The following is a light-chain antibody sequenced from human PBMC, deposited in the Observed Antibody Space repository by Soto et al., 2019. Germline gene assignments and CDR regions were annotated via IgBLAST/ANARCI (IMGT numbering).Light chain of an antibody. V-gene: IGLV1-47*01. CDR3: AGWDDTLDAQV. CDR2: RNN. CDR1: RSNFGRNF. Sequence: QSVLTQSPSASGTPGQRFPISCSGSRSNFGRNFVYWYQHVPGTAPKLLIQRNNERPSGVPDRFSGSKSGTSVSLAISGLRSDDEATYYCAGWDDTLDAQVFGGGTKLTVL. J-gene: IGLJ3*02.